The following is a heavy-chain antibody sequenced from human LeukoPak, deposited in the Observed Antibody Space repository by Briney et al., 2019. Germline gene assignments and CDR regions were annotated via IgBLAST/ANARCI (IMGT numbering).Heavy chain of an antibody. CDR1: GGTFSSYA. Sequence: ASVKVSCKASGGTFSSYAISWVRQAPGQGLEWMGGIIPIFGTANYAQKFQGRVTITADESTSTAYMELSSLRSEDTAVYYCARGDPSSWPQNWFDPWGQGTLVTVSS. J-gene: IGHJ5*02. D-gene: IGHD6-13*01. CDR3: ARGDPSSWPQNWFDP. V-gene: IGHV1-69*13. CDR2: IIPIFGTA.